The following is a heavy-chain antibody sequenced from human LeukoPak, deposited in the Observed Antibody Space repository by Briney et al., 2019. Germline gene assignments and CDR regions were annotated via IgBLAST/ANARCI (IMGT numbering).Heavy chain of an antibody. V-gene: IGHV3-48*01. CDR2: ISSSSSTI. Sequence: GGSLRLSCAASGFTFSSYSMYWVRQAPGKGLEWVSYISSSSSTIYYADSVKGRFTISRDNAKNSLYLQMNSLRAEDTAVYYCARSGDYWGQGTLVTVSS. CDR3: ARSGDY. D-gene: IGHD3-10*01. J-gene: IGHJ4*02. CDR1: GFTFSSYS.